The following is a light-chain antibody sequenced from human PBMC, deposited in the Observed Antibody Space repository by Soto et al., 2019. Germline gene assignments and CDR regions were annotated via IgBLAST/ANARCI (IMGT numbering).Light chain of an antibody. CDR1: SSDIGGYNY. J-gene: IGLJ1*01. V-gene: IGLV2-14*01. Sequence: QSALTQPASVSGSPGQSITISCTGTSSDIGGYNYVSWYQQHPGKAPKLMIYEVSNRSSGVSNRFSGSKSGNTASLTISGLQAEDEADYYCSSYTRSSTLVVFGTGTKLTVL. CDR3: SSYTRSSTLVV. CDR2: EVS.